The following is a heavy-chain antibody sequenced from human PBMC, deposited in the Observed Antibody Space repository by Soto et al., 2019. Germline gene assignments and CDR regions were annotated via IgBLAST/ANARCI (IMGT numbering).Heavy chain of an antibody. J-gene: IGHJ4*02. CDR2: VYYSGST. V-gene: IGHV4-59*02. CDR1: GDSVNSYY. D-gene: IGHD6-13*01. CDR3: ARAETSGIHYFDY. Sequence: PPQTLSFTRTVTGDSVNSYYWCCMRQPPGKGLECMGYVYYSGSTNYNPSLKSRVTISVDTSKNQISLRLKSVTAADTAVYYCARAETSGIHYFDYWGQGSRVTVSS.